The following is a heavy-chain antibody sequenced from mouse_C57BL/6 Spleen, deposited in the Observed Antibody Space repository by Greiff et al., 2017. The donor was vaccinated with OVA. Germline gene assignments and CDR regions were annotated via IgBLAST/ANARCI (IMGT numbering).Heavy chain of an antibody. J-gene: IGHJ3*01. CDR1: GFTFSSYA. V-gene: IGHV5-4*01. CDR3: ARAPPFAY. CDR2: ISDGGSYT. Sequence: EVQLQESGGGLVKPGGSLKLSCAASGFTFSSYAMSWVRQTPEKRLEWVATISDGGSYTYYPDNVKGRFTISRDNAKNNLYLQMSHLKSEDTAMYYCARAPPFAYWGQGTLVTVSA.